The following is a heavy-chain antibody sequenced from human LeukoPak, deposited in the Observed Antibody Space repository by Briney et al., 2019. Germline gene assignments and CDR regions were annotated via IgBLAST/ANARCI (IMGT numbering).Heavy chain of an antibody. CDR3: ARGVVNYGEHYFDY. Sequence: PSETLSLTCTVSGGSISSYYWSWIRQPAGKGLEWIGRIYTSGSTNYNPSLKSRVTMSVDTSKNQFSLKLSSVTAADTAVYYCARGVVNYGEHYFDYRGQGTLVTVSS. CDR1: GGSISSYY. J-gene: IGHJ4*02. V-gene: IGHV4-4*07. D-gene: IGHD4-17*01. CDR2: IYTSGST.